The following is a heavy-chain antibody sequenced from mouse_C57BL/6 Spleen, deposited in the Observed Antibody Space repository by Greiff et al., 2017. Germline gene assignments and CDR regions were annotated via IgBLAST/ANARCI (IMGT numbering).Heavy chain of an antibody. CDR3: ARDYYGSSYYFDY. CDR2: ISSGSSTI. CDR1: GFTFSDYG. Sequence: EVKLVESGGGLVKPGGSLKLSCAASGFTFSDYGMHWVRQAPEKGLEWVAYISSGSSTIYYADTVKGRFTISRDNAKNTLFLQMTSLRSEDTAMYYCARDYYGSSYYFDYWGQGTTLTGSS. J-gene: IGHJ2*01. V-gene: IGHV5-17*01. D-gene: IGHD1-1*01.